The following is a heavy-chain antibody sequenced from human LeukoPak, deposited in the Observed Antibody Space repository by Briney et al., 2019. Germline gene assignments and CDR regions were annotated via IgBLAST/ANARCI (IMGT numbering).Heavy chain of an antibody. Sequence: SETLSLTCTVSGGSISSYYWSWIRQPPGKELEWIGYIYYSGSTNYNPSLKSRVTISVDTSKNQFSLKLSSVTAADTAVYYCARQDYGDPLIDYWGQGTLVTVSS. CDR3: ARQDYGDPLIDY. CDR1: GGSISSYY. D-gene: IGHD4-17*01. V-gene: IGHV4-59*08. CDR2: IYYSGST. J-gene: IGHJ4*02.